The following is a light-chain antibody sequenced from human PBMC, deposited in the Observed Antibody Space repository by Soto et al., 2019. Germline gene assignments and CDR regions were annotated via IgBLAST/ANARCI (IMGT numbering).Light chain of an antibody. CDR1: QSISSW. CDR3: QQYNSYPLP. CDR2: KTS. V-gene: IGKV1-5*03. J-gene: IGKJ4*01. Sequence: DIQMTQSPSTLSASVGDRVTITCRASQSISSWLAWYQQKPGKAPKLLIYKTSTLESGVPSRFSGSGSGTEFTLTISSLQPDDFATYYCQQYNSYPLPFAGGTKVEIK.